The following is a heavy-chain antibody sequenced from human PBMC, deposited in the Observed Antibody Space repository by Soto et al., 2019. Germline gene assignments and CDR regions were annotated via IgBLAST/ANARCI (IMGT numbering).Heavy chain of an antibody. CDR2: IIPIFGTA. D-gene: IGHD3-9*01. J-gene: IGHJ4*02. V-gene: IGHV1-69*01. Sequence: QVQLVQSGAEVKKPGSSVKVSCKASGGTFSSYAISWLRQSPGQGLEWMGGIIPIFGTANYAQKFQGRVTITADESTSTAYMELSSMRFEDKAVYYCERGDILTGYQRYYFDYWGQGTLVTVSS. CDR1: GGTFSSYA. CDR3: ERGDILTGYQRYYFDY.